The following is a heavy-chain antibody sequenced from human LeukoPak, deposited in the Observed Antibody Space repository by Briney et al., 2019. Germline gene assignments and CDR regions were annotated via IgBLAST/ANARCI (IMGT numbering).Heavy chain of an antibody. V-gene: IGHV3-48*01. CDR3: ARDERTYSSSWYY. D-gene: IGHD6-13*01. J-gene: IGHJ4*02. CDR1: GFTFRTYS. Sequence: GGCLRLSCAASGFTFRTYSMNWVRQAPGKGLEWVSYISSSGTTINYADSVKGRFTISRDNAKNSVYLQMNSLRAEDTAVYYCARDERTYSSSWYYWGQGTLVTVSS. CDR2: ISSSGTTI.